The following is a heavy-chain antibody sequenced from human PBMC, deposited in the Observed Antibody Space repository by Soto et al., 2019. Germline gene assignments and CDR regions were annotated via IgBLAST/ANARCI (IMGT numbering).Heavy chain of an antibody. CDR1: GFTFTNAW. CDR3: TTEASPFDS. Sequence: GGSLRLSCAASGFTFTNAWMSWVRQAPGKGLEWVGRIKSRTDDGTTNYAAPVKGRFTISRDDSNNTLYLQMNSLKTEDTAVYYCTTEASPFDSWGQGTLGTVSS. D-gene: IGHD6-6*01. J-gene: IGHJ4*02. CDR2: IKSRTDDGTT. V-gene: IGHV3-15*01.